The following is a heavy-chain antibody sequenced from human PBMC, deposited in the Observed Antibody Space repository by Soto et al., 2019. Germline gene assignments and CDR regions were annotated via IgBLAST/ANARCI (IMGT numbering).Heavy chain of an antibody. V-gene: IGHV3-33*01. CDR3: ARDRLWFGELSAGAFDI. CDR1: GFTFSSYG. J-gene: IGHJ3*02. Sequence: GSLRLSCAASGFTFSSYGMHWVRQAPGKGLEWVAVIWYDGSNKYYADSVKGRFTISRDNSKNTLYLQMNSLRAEDTAVYYCARDRLWFGELSAGAFDIWGQGTMVTVSS. CDR2: IWYDGSNK. D-gene: IGHD3-10*01.